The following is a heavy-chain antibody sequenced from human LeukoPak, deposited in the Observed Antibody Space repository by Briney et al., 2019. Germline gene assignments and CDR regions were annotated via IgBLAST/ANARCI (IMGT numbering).Heavy chain of an antibody. V-gene: IGHV3-21*01. J-gene: IGHJ4*02. Sequence: PGGSLRLSCAASGFTFSSYSMNWVRQAPGKGLEWVSSISSSSYIYYADSVKGRFTISRDNAKNSLYLQMNSLRAEDTAVYHCARDPTYFDWLPVYWGQGTLVTVSS. CDR2: ISSSSYI. CDR3: ARDPTYFDWLPVY. D-gene: IGHD3-9*01. CDR1: GFTFSSYS.